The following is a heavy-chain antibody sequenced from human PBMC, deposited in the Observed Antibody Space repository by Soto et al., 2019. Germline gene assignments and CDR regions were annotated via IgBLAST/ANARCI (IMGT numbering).Heavy chain of an antibody. D-gene: IGHD3-10*01. V-gene: IGHV4-59*01. CDR2: IHNSGTT. CDR1: GASINTYY. Sequence: SETLSLTCTVSGASINTYYWAWILQPPGKGLEWIGYIHNSGTTDYNPSLKSRVTMSVDTSKSQFSLKLSSVTAADTAVYYCARDDGAGSYGIDYWGQGTLVTVSS. CDR3: ARDDGAGSYGIDY. J-gene: IGHJ4*02.